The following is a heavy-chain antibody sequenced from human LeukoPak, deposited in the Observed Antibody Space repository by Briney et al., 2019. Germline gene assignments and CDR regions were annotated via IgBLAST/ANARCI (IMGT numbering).Heavy chain of an antibody. CDR2: ILYDGSNK. V-gene: IGHV3-33*01. J-gene: IGHJ6*02. Sequence: GESLRLSCAASGFTFSSYGMHWVRQAPGKGLEWVAVILYDGSNKYYLDSVKGRFTISRDNSKNTLYLQMNSLRAEDTAVYYCARWVVVAATQYYYGMDVWGQGTTVTVSS. CDR1: GFTFSSYG. D-gene: IGHD2-15*01. CDR3: ARWVVVAATQYYYGMDV.